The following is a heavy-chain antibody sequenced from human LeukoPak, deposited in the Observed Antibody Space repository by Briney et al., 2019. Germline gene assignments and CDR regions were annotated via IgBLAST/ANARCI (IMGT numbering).Heavy chain of an antibody. Sequence: GGSLRLSCAASGFTFSSYALTWVRQAPGKGLEWVSAISGSGSTTYYADSVKGRFTISRDNSKNTLYLQMSSLRAEDTAVYYCAKVGDYYGSGKYSNFDYWGQGTLVTVSS. J-gene: IGHJ4*02. CDR1: GFTFSSYA. CDR3: AKVGDYYGSGKYSNFDY. D-gene: IGHD3-10*01. CDR2: ISGSGSTT. V-gene: IGHV3-23*01.